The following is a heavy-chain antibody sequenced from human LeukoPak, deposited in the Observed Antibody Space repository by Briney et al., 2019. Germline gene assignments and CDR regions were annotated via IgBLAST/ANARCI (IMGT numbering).Heavy chain of an antibody. CDR1: GGSISTYY. V-gene: IGHV4-59*08. CDR2: IYSSGTT. CDR3: ARQDGYCSSTSCYAIGDWFDP. D-gene: IGHD2-2*01. Sequence: SETLSRTCTVSGGSISTYYWTWIRQPPGKGLEWVGYIYSSGTTNYNPSLNSRVTISLDTSKNQFSLKLSSVTAADTAVYYCARQDGYCSSTSCYAIGDWFDPWGQGTLVTVSS. J-gene: IGHJ5*02.